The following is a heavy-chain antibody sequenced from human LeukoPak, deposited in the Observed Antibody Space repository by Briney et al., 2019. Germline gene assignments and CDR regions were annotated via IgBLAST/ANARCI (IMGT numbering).Heavy chain of an antibody. CDR1: GGSINSNDYY. V-gene: IGHV4-30-4*01. Sequence: SETLSLTCTVSGGSINSNDYYWSWIRQPPGKGLEWIGYIYYSGGTYYNPSLKSRVTISLDTSKNQFSLKLSSVTAADTAVYYCARGRETTVTTPLDYWGQGTLVTVSS. CDR2: IYYSGGT. CDR3: ARGRETTVTTPLDY. D-gene: IGHD4-17*01. J-gene: IGHJ4*02.